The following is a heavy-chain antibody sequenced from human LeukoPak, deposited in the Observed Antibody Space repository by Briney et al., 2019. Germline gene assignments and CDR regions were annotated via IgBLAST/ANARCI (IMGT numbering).Heavy chain of an antibody. CDR2: TSSNGGST. J-gene: IGHJ4*02. CDR3: ARDSYSSGYQNYFDY. D-gene: IGHD3-22*01. CDR1: GFTFSSYA. Sequence: GGSLRLSCAASGFTFSSYAMHWVRQAPGKGLEYVSATSSNGGSTYYANSVKGRFTISRDNSKNTLYLQMGSLRAEDMAVYYCARDSYSSGYQNYFDYWGQGTLVTVSS. V-gene: IGHV3-64*01.